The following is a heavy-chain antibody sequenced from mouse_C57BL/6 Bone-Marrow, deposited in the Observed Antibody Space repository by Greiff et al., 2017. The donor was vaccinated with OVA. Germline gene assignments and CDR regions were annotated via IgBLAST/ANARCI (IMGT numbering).Heavy chain of an antibody. J-gene: IGHJ3*01. CDR1: GYTFTSYG. V-gene: IGHV1-81*01. Sequence: VQLQQSGAELARPGASVKLSCKASGYTFTSYGISWVKQRTGQGLEWIGEIYPRSGNTYYNEKFKGKATLTADKSSSTAYIELRSLTSEDSAVYSCARQGFITTVVAAHWGQGTLVTVSA. D-gene: IGHD1-1*01. CDR2: IYPRSGNT. CDR3: ARQGFITTVVAAH.